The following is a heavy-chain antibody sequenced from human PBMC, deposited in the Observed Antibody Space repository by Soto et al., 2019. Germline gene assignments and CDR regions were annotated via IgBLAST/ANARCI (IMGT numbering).Heavy chain of an antibody. Sequence: VCTFTRSGMLFVRQSPGTGLEWVSVTSGSGGFTNYADSVKGRFTISRDNSKNTLYLQMSSLRAEDTAVYYCAKGRGSRSHSNWWFASWGKRTRVTVS. CDR3: AKGRGSRSHSNWWFAS. V-gene: IGHV3-23*01. D-gene: IGHD3-10*01. CDR2: TSGSGGFT. CDR1: VCTFTRSG. J-gene: IGHJ5*01.